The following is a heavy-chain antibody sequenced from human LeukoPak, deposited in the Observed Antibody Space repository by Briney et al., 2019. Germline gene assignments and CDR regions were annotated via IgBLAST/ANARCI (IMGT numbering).Heavy chain of an antibody. CDR1: GFTFSDYY. CDR3: ATNNPYSSSWQFDY. Sequence: GGSLRLSCAASGFTFSDYYMSWIRQAPGKGLEWVSYISSSGSTIYHADSVKGRFTISRDNAKNSLYLQMNSLRAEDTVVYYCATNNPYSSSWQFDYWGQGTLVTVSS. V-gene: IGHV3-11*01. CDR2: ISSSGSTI. D-gene: IGHD6-13*01. J-gene: IGHJ4*02.